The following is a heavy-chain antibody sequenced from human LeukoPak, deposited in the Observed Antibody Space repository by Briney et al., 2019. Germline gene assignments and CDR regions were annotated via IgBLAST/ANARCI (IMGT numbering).Heavy chain of an antibody. CDR3: ATGPPAGDGALFDY. CDR2: FDPEDGET. D-gene: IGHD4-17*01. V-gene: IGHV1-24*01. CDR1: GYTLTELS. J-gene: IGHJ4*02. Sequence: ASVKVPCKVSGYTLTELSMHWVRQAPGKGLEWMGGFDPEDGETIYEQKFQGRVTMTEDTSTDTAYMELSSLRSEDTAVYYCATGPPAGDGALFDYWGQGTLVTVSS.